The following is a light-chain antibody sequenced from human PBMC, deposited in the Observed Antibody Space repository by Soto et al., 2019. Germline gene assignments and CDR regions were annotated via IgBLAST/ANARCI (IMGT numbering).Light chain of an antibody. Sequence: QTVVTQEPSFSVSPGGTVTLTCGFSSGSVSTSSHASWYQQTPGQPPRTLIYDTYTRTSGVPGRFSGSILGNKAALTITGAQADDESDYYCLLFMSSGISVFGGGTKVTVL. CDR2: DTY. CDR3: LLFMSSGISV. J-gene: IGLJ3*02. CDR1: SGSVSTSSH. V-gene: IGLV8-61*01.